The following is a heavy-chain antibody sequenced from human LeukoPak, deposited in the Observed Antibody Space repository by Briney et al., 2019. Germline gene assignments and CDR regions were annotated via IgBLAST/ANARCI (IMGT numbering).Heavy chain of an antibody. J-gene: IGHJ4*02. Sequence: PGGSLRLSCAASGFTFSSYAMSWVRQAPGKGLEWVSAISGSGGSTYYADSVKGRFTISRDNSKNTLYLQMNNLRAEDTAVYYCETDDRNGEFDYWGQGTLVTVSS. D-gene: IGHD7-27*01. CDR2: ISGSGGST. CDR3: ETDDRNGEFDY. V-gene: IGHV3-23*01. CDR1: GFTFSSYA.